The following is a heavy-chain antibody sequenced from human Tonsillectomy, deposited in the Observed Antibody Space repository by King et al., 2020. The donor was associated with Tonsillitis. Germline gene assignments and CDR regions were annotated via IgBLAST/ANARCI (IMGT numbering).Heavy chain of an antibody. J-gene: IGHJ4*02. Sequence: VQLVESGGGVVQPGRSLRLSCAASGFAFSSFGMHWVRQAPGKGLEWVAVISYDGSSKNYADSVKGRFTIFRDNSKNTLDLQLNSLIAEDTAVYYCARGSREFDYWGQGALVTVSS. CDR3: ARGSREFDY. CDR2: ISYDGSSK. CDR1: GFAFSSFG. D-gene: IGHD1-26*01. V-gene: IGHV3-30-3*01.